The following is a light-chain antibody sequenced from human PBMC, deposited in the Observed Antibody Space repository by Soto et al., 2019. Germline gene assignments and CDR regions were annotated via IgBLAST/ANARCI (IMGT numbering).Light chain of an antibody. CDR1: SSNIGNNY. V-gene: IGLV1-51*01. J-gene: IGLJ3*02. CDR3: GTWDSSLIAEV. CDR2: DNN. Sequence: QSVLTQPPSVSAATRQNVTISCSGSSSNIGNNYVSWYRQLPGTAPKLLIHDNNIRPSGIPDRFSGSKSGTSATLGITGLQTGDEADYYCGTWDSSLIAEVFGGGTKVTVL.